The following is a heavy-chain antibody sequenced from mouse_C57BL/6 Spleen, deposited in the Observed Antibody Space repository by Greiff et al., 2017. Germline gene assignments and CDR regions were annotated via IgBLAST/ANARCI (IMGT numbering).Heavy chain of an antibody. J-gene: IGHJ2*01. CDR2: INPNNGGT. D-gene: IGHD3-2*02. V-gene: IGHV1-26*01. CDR1: GYTFTDYY. CDR3: ARGGTAQAYYFDY. Sequence: EVQLQQSGPELVKPGASVKISCKASGYTFTDYYMNWVKQSHGKSLEWIGDINPNNGGTSYNQKFKGKATLTVDTSSSTAYMELRSLTSEDSAVYYCARGGTAQAYYFDYWGQGTTLTVSS.